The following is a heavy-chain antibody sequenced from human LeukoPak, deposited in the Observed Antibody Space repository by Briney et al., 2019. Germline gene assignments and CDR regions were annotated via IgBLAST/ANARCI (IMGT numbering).Heavy chain of an antibody. CDR1: GFTFSTYA. Sequence: PGGSLRLSCATSGFTFSTYAMHWVRQAPGKGLEWVAVISYDGTNKYYADSVKGRFTISRDNSKNTLYLQMNSLRAEDTAVYYCARAGGVQLWSLVDYWGQGTLVTVSS. CDR2: ISYDGTNK. CDR3: ARAGGVQLWSLVDY. V-gene: IGHV3-30-3*01. D-gene: IGHD5-18*01. J-gene: IGHJ4*02.